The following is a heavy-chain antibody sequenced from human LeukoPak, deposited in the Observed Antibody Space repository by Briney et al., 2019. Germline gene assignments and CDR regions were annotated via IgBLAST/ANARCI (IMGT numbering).Heavy chain of an antibody. V-gene: IGHV1-18*01. D-gene: IGHD6-13*01. CDR1: GYTFTSYG. Sequence: ASVKVSCKASGYTFTSYGISWVRQAPGQGLEWMGWISAYNGNTNYAQKLQGRVTMTTDTSTSTAYMELRSLRSDDTAVYYCARLRRSSSWYRDAFDIWGQGTMITVSS. J-gene: IGHJ3*02. CDR2: ISAYNGNT. CDR3: ARLRRSSSWYRDAFDI.